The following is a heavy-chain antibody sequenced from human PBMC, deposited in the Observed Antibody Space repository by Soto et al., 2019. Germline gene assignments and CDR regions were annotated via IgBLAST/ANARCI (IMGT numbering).Heavy chain of an antibody. CDR2: IYHSGST. J-gene: IGHJ5*02. CDR3: ARGWFDDCSSTSCYLAPWFDP. D-gene: IGHD2-2*01. Sequence: SETLSLTCAVSGGSISSGGYSWSWIRQPPGKGLEWIGYIYHSGSTYYNPSLKSRVTISVDRSKNQFSLKLSSVTAADTAVYYCARGWFDDCSSTSCYLAPWFDPWGQGTLVTVSS. V-gene: IGHV4-30-2*01. CDR1: GGSISSGGYS.